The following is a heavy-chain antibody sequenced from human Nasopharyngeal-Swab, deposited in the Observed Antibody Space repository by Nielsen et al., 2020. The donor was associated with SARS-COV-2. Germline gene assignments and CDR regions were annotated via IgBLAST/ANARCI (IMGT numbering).Heavy chain of an antibody. V-gene: IGHV6-1*01. CDR2: TYYRSKWYN. Sequence: WIRQSPLRGLEWLGRTYYRSKWYNDYAVSVKSRITINPDTSKNQFSLQLNSVTPEDTAVYYCARARLHYDFWSGSLWYYGMDVWGQGTTVTVSS. CDR3: ARARLHYDFWSGSLWYYGMDV. J-gene: IGHJ6*02. D-gene: IGHD3-3*01.